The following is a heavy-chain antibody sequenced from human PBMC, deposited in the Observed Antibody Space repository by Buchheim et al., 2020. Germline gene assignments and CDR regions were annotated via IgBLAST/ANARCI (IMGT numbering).Heavy chain of an antibody. CDR1: GFTFSSYG. V-gene: IGHV3-33*01. J-gene: IGHJ4*02. D-gene: IGHD3-22*01. CDR2: IWYDGSNK. Sequence: QVQLVESGGGVVQPGRSLRLSCAASGFTFSSYGMHWVRQAPGKGLEWVAVIWYDGSNKYYADSVKGRFTISRDNSKNTLYLQMNSLRAEDTAVYYCARPPRPYDSSGYPTDYWGQGTL. CDR3: ARPPRPYDSSGYPTDY.